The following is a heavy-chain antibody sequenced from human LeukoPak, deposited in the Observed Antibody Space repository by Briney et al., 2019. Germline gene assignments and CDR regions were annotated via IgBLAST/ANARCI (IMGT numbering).Heavy chain of an antibody. Sequence: SETLSLTCTVSGGSISSYYWSWIRQPPGKGLEWIGYIYYSGSTNYNPSLKSRVTISVDTSKNQFSLKLSSVTAADTAVYYCARGRSSPLTSGRVYFDYWGQGTLVTVSS. CDR1: GGSISSYY. V-gene: IGHV4-59*12. CDR2: IYYSGST. D-gene: IGHD3-10*01. J-gene: IGHJ4*02. CDR3: ARGRSSPLTSGRVYFDY.